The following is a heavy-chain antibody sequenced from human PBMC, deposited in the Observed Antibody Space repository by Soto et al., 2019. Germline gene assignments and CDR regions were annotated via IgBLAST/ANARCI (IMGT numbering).Heavy chain of an antibody. CDR2: ISAYNGNT. D-gene: IGHD3-22*01. V-gene: IGHV1-18*01. Sequence: ASVKVSCKASGYTFTSYGISWVRQAPGQGLERMGWISAYNGNTNYAQKLQGRVTMTTDTSTSTAYMELRSLRSDDTAVYYCASAADDSSGYYSFDYWGQGTLVTVSS. CDR3: ASAADDSSGYYSFDY. J-gene: IGHJ4*02. CDR1: GYTFTSYG.